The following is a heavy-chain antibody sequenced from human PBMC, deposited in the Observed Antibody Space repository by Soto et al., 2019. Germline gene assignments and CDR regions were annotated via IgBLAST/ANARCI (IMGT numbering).Heavy chain of an antibody. J-gene: IGHJ3*02. CDR1: GFTFSSYG. CDR2: ISYDGSNK. Sequence: QVQLVESGGGVVQPGRSPRLSCAASGFTFSSYGMHWVRQAPGKGLEWVAVISYDGSNKYYADSVKGRFTISRDNSKNTLYLQLTSLRAEDTAVYYCAKDLGHGGRGAFDIWGQGTMVAVSS. D-gene: IGHD7-27*01. CDR3: AKDLGHGGRGAFDI. V-gene: IGHV3-30*18.